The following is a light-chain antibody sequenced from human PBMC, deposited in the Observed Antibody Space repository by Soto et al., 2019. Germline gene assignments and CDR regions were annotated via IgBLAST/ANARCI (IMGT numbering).Light chain of an antibody. CDR3: CSYAGSYTNYV. CDR2: DVS. V-gene: IGLV2-11*01. J-gene: IGLJ1*01. Sequence: QSALTQPRSVSGSPGQSVTISCTGTSSDVGGYNYVPWYQQHPGKAPKLMIYDVSKRPSGVPDRFSGSKSGNTASLTISGLQAEDEADYYCCSYAGSYTNYVFGTGTKLTVL. CDR1: SSDVGGYNY.